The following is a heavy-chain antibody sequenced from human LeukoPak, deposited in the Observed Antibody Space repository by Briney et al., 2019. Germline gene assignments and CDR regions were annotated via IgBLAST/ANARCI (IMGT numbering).Heavy chain of an antibody. Sequence: PGGSLRLSCAASGFTFSSYDMHWVRQATGKGLEWVSAIGTAGDTYYPGSVKGRFTISRENAKNSLYLQMNSLRAGDTAVYYCARAQYYYDSSGYDHWGQGTLVTVSS. CDR1: GFTFSSYD. V-gene: IGHV3-13*01. D-gene: IGHD3-22*01. CDR2: IGTAGDT. CDR3: ARAQYYYDSSGYDH. J-gene: IGHJ4*02.